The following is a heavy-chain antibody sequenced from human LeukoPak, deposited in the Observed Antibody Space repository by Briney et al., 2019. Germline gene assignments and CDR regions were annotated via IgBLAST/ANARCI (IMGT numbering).Heavy chain of an antibody. Sequence: SETLSLTCTVSGGSISSSNYYWGWIRQPPGKGLEWIGSIYYSGSTYYSPSLKSRVTVSVDTSKNQFSLKLSSVTAADTAVYYCARARWELLDYWGQGTLVTVSS. V-gene: IGHV4-39*07. CDR2: IYYSGST. CDR1: GGSISSSNYY. CDR3: ARARWELLDY. D-gene: IGHD1-26*01. J-gene: IGHJ4*02.